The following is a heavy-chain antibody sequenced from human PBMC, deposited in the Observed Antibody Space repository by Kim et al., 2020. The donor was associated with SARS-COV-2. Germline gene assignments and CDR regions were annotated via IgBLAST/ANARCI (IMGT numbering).Heavy chain of an antibody. CDR2: INHSGST. CDR1: GGSFSGYY. CDR3: ASGESLRYFDS. D-gene: IGHD3-9*01. Sequence: SETLSLTCAVYGGSFSGYYWSWIRQPPGKGLEWIGEINHSGSTNYNPSLKSRVTISVDTSKNQFSLKLSSVTAADTAVYYCASGESLRYFDSWGQGTLVTVSS. J-gene: IGHJ4*02. V-gene: IGHV4-34*01.